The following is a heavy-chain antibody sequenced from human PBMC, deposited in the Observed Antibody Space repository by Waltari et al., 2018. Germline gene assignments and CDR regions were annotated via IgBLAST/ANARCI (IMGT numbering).Heavy chain of an antibody. V-gene: IGHV1-3*03. Sequence: QVQLVQSGAEVKKPGASVKVSCKASGYTFTSYAMHWVRQAPGQRLEWMGWINAGNGNTKYSQAFHGRVTITRDTSASTAYMELSSLRSEDMAVYYCARSSNWGPSGAFDYWGQGTLVTVSS. CDR3: ARSSNWGPSGAFDY. D-gene: IGHD7-27*01. CDR1: GYTFTSYA. J-gene: IGHJ4*02. CDR2: INAGNGNT.